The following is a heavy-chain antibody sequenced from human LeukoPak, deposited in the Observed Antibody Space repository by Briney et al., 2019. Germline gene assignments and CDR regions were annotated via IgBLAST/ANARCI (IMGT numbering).Heavy chain of an antibody. J-gene: IGHJ1*01. CDR3: ARGVATFFDR. V-gene: IGHV4-59*01. CDR2: VYDSEIFSDSDSETIAVNENT. D-gene: IGHD5-12*01. CDR1: GGSIGRFY. Sequence: SETLSLTCTVSGGSIGRFYWSWIRQPPGRALEWLGYVYDSEIFSDSDSETIAVNENTNYNPALKDRVTISLDTSKKQVSLNLTTVTAADTAVYLCARGVATFFDRCGRGAGVAVSA.